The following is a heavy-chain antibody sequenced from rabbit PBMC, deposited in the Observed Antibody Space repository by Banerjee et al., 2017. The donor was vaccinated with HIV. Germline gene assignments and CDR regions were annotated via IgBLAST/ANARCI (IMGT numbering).Heavy chain of an antibody. D-gene: IGHD8-1*01. CDR1: GFSFSSGYD. CDR2: SYAGTSDST. CDR3: ARDAGTSFSTYGMDL. Sequence: QEQLVESGGGLVKPGASLTLTCKASGFSFSSGYDMCWVRQAPGKGLEWIACSYAGTSDSTYSATWAKGRFTISKTSSTTVTLQMTSLTAADTATYFCARDAGTSFSTYGMDLWGQGTLVTVS. J-gene: IGHJ6*01. V-gene: IGHV1S45*01.